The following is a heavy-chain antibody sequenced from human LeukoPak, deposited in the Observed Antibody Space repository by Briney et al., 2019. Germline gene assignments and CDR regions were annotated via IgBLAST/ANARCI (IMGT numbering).Heavy chain of an antibody. D-gene: IGHD2-21*01. Sequence: ASVKVSCKASGGTFSNYAVSWVRQAPGQGLEWMGGIIPVFEKPNYARKFEDRVTITADESTATAYMELSSLTSEDTAIYFCARLGHCGETNCYSDFYYMDVWGKGTTVIVSS. CDR1: GGTFSNYA. J-gene: IGHJ6*03. CDR2: IIPVFEKP. V-gene: IGHV1-69*13. CDR3: ARLGHCGETNCYSDFYYMDV.